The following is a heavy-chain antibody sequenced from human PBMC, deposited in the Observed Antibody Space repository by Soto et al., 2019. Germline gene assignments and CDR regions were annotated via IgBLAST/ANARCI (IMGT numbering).Heavy chain of an antibody. CDR1: EYTFTGYY. Sequence: QVQLVQSGAEVTKPGASVKVSCKTSEYTFTGYYLHWVRQVPGQGLEWMGWINPNGGGTIYAQKFQGRLTMTRDTSITTAYMGLSRLRSDDTAFYYCASSMDGSPFLDYWGHGTLVTVSS. D-gene: IGHD3-3*02. CDR3: ASSMDGSPFLDY. CDR2: INPNGGGT. J-gene: IGHJ4*01. V-gene: IGHV1-2*02.